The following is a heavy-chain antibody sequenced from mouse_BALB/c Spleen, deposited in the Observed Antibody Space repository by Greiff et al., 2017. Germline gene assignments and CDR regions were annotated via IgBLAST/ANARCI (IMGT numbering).Heavy chain of an antibody. CDR1: GFTFSDYY. CDR2: ISDGGSYT. Sequence: DVMLVESGGGLVKPGGSLKLSCAASGFTFSDYYMYWVRQTPEKRLEWVATISDGGSYTYYPDSVKGRFTISRDNAKNNLYLQMSSLKSEDTAMYYCARDGGSSSWFAYWGQGTLVTVSA. J-gene: IGHJ3*01. V-gene: IGHV5-4*02. D-gene: IGHD1-1*01. CDR3: ARDGGSSSWFAY.